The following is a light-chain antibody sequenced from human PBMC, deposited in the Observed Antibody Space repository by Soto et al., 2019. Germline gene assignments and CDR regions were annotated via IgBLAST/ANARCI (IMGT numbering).Light chain of an antibody. Sequence: EIVLTQSPGTLSLSPGGRATLSCRASQSVSSSYLAWYQQKPGQAPRLLIYGASSRATGIPDRFSGSGSGTDFMLTISRLEPEDSAVYYCQQYGSSPPLTFGGGTKVEIK. CDR1: QSVSSSY. CDR3: QQYGSSPPLT. CDR2: GAS. V-gene: IGKV3-20*01. J-gene: IGKJ4*01.